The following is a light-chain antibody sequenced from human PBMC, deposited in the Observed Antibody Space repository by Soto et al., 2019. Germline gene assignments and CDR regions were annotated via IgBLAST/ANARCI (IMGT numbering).Light chain of an antibody. CDR3: QQLNTYPVT. V-gene: IGKV1-9*01. Sequence: IQLTQSPSSLSASVGDSVTITCRASQGVSRYLSWYQQKPGRAPILLISAASTLQSGVPARFSGRGSGTDFTLSITSLQPEDFATYYCQQLNTYPVTFGGGTKVDIK. CDR2: AAS. CDR1: QGVSRY. J-gene: IGKJ4*01.